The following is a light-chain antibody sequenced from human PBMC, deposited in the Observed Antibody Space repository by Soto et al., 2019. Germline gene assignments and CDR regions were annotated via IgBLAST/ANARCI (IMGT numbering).Light chain of an antibody. CDR1: QSVSSIY. Sequence: ESVLTQSPGTLSLSPGERATLSCRASQSVSSIYLAWYQQKPGQAPRLLIYGASSRATGIPDRFSGSGSGTDFTLTISRLEPEDFAVYYCQQYGSSRWPFGQGTKVEI. CDR2: GAS. CDR3: QQYGSSRWP. V-gene: IGKV3-20*01. J-gene: IGKJ1*01.